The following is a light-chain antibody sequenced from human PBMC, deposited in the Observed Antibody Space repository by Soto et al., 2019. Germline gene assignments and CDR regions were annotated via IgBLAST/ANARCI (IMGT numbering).Light chain of an antibody. CDR3: SSYTTSNTRQIV. J-gene: IGLJ1*01. CDR2: DVS. V-gene: IGLV2-14*03. CDR1: SSDVGGYNY. Sequence: QSALTQPASVSGSPGQSITISCTGTSSDVGGYNYVSWYQHRPGEAPKLMIYDVSNRPSGVSNRFSGSKSGNTASLTISGLQPEDEDDYYCSSYTTSNTRQIVFGTGTKVTVL.